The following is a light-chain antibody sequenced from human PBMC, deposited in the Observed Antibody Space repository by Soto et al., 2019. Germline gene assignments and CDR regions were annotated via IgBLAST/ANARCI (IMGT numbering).Light chain of an antibody. CDR3: QQYGSSGT. V-gene: IGKV3-20*01. CDR2: DAS. Sequence: EVVLTQSQGTLSLSPGERATLSCRASQGVSSYLAWYQQKPGQAPRLLIYDASNRATGIPDRFSGSGSGTDFTLTISRLEPEDFAVYYCQQYGSSGTFGQGTKVDIK. J-gene: IGKJ1*01. CDR1: QGVSSY.